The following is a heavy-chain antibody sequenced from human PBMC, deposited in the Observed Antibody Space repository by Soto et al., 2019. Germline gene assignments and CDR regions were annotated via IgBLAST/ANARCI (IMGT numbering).Heavy chain of an antibody. CDR3: ARGDFDSSANYYAGWFDP. J-gene: IGHJ5*02. CDR2: FNPNSGGT. CDR1: GYIFTGYY. Sequence: QVQLVQSGAEVKKPGASVKVSCKASGYIFTGYYMHWLRQAPGQGLEWMGWFNPNSGGTKYAQKFQGRVTMTNDTSINTAYMELSGLISDDTAVYYCARGDFDSSANYYAGWFDPWGQEPWSPCP. D-gene: IGHD3-22*01. V-gene: IGHV1-2*02.